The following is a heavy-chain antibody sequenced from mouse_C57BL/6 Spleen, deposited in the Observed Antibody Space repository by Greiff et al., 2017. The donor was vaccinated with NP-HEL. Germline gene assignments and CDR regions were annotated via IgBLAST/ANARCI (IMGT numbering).Heavy chain of an antibody. CDR2: IDPSDSET. J-gene: IGHJ1*03. V-gene: IGHV1-52*01. CDR1: GYTFTSYW. CDR3: ASLIYDDYDDHFDG. D-gene: IGHD2-4*01. Sequence: VKLQQPGAELVRPGSSVKLSCKASGYTFTSYWMHWVKQRPIQGLEWIGNIDPSDSETHYNQKFKDKATLTVDKSSSTAYMQLSSLTSEDSAVYDCASLIYDDYDDHFDGWGTGTTVTVSS.